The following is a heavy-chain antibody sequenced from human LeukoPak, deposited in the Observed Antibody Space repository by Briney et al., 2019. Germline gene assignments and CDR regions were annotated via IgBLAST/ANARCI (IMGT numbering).Heavy chain of an antibody. CDR1: GYTFTVYF. Sequence: SVTVSCKASGYTFTVYFMHWVRQAPGQGREWMGRIIPILGTANYAQKFQGRVTITADESTSTAYMELSSLRSEDTAVYYCAGLPAAIRYYGMDVWGQGTTVTVSS. CDR2: IIPILGTA. V-gene: IGHV1-69*11. J-gene: IGHJ6*02. CDR3: AGLPAAIRYYGMDV. D-gene: IGHD2-2*02.